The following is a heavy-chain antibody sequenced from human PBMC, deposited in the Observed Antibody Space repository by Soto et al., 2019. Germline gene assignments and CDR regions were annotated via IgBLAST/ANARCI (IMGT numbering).Heavy chain of an antibody. J-gene: IGHJ5*02. D-gene: IGHD2-2*01. CDR1: GFTFSSYG. V-gene: IGHV3-33*01. CDR3: ARDRYYCISTSCYGWFDP. Sequence: GGSLRLSCAASGFTFSSYGMHWVRQAPGKGLEWVAVIWYDGSNKYYADSVKGRFTISRDNSKNTLYLQMNSLRAEDTAVYYCARDRYYCISTSCYGWFDPWGQGTLVTVPS. CDR2: IWYDGSNK.